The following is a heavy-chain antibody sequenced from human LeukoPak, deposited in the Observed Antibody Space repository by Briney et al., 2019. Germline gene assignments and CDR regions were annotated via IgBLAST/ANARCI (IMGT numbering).Heavy chain of an antibody. CDR3: ARSISKVTTLGFRH. CDR2: IKQDGSEK. CDR1: GFTFSSYW. Sequence: GGSLRLSCAASGFTFSSYWMSWVRQAPGKGLEWVANIKQDGSEKYYVGSVKGRFTISRDNAKNSLYLQMNSLRAEDTAVYYCARSISKVTTLGFRHWGQGTLVTVSS. D-gene: IGHD4-17*01. J-gene: IGHJ1*01. V-gene: IGHV3-7*01.